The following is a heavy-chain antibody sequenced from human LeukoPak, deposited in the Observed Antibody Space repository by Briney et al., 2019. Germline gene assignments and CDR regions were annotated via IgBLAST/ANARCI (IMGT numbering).Heavy chain of an antibody. J-gene: IGHJ4*02. D-gene: IGHD3-22*01. CDR2: ISISGSTI. V-gene: IGHV3-48*03. CDR3: AKDRDWGITMIVVVISNSNGFDY. CDR1: EFTFGTYE. Sequence: GGSLRLSCAASEFTFGTYEMNWVRQAPGKGLEWVSYISISGSTIYYADSVKGRFTISRDNSKNTLYLQMNSLRAEDTAVYYCAKDRDWGITMIVVVISNSNGFDYWGQGTLVTVSS.